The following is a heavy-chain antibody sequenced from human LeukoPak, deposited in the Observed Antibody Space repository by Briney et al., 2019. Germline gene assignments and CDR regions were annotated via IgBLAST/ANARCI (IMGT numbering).Heavy chain of an antibody. V-gene: IGHV3-11*05. CDR3: ARDRHYDILTGYLGAFDI. Sequence: GGSLRLSCAASGFTFIDYYMSWIRQAPGKGLEWVSYIRSSSSYTNYADSVKGRFTISSDNAKNSLYLQMNSMRAEDTAVSYCARDRHYDILTGYLGAFDIWGQGTMVTVSS. D-gene: IGHD3-9*01. CDR1: GFTFIDYY. CDR2: IRSSSSYT. J-gene: IGHJ3*02.